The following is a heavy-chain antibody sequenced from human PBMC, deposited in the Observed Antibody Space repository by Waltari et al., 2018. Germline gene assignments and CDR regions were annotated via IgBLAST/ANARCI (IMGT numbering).Heavy chain of an antibody. CDR1: GGTFSSYA. J-gene: IGHJ4*02. V-gene: IGHV1-69*05. CDR3: ARGKTGTTVDYFDY. CDR2: IIPIFGTA. D-gene: IGHD1-7*01. Sequence: QVQLVQSGAEVKKTGSSVKVSCKASGGTFSSYAISWVRQAPGQGLEWMGGIIPIFGTANYAQKFQGRVTITTDESTSTAYMELSSLRSEDTAVYYCARGKTGTTVDYFDYWGQGTLVTVSS.